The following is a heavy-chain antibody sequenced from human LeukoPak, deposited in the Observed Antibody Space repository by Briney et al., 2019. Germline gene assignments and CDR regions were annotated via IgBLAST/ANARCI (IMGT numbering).Heavy chain of an antibody. J-gene: IGHJ4*02. Sequence: GGSLRLSCAASGFTFSSYAMTWVRQAPGKGLEWVSGISGSGDSAYYTGSVRGRFTISRDNSKNTLYLQMNSLRAEDTAVYYCARATSGYSYGSPGGWGQGTLVTVSS. D-gene: IGHD5-18*01. CDR3: ARATSGYSYGSPGG. CDR1: GFTFSSYA. CDR2: ISGSGDSA. V-gene: IGHV3-23*01.